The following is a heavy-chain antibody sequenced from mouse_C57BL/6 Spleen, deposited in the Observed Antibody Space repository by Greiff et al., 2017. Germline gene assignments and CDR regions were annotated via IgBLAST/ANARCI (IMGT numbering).Heavy chain of an antibody. J-gene: IGHJ3*01. CDR1: GYTFTSYW. D-gene: IGHD3-2*02. CDR2: IDPSDSYT. Sequence: VQLQQPGAELVKPGASVKLSCKASGYTFTSYWMQWVKQRPGQGLEWIGEIDPSDSYTNYTQQVKGKATLTVDTSSSTAYMQLSSLTAEDSAVYYCARRTAQAQDWGQGTLVTVSA. CDR3: ARRTAQAQD. V-gene: IGHV1-50*01.